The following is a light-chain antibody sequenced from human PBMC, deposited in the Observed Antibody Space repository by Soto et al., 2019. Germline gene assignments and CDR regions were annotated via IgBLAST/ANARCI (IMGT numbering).Light chain of an antibody. CDR1: ESIRTY. J-gene: IGKJ5*01. Sequence: EIVLTQSPATLSLSPWERATLSCRASESIRTYLAWYQQKPGQAPRLLIYDASTRATGIPARFSGSGSGTDFTLTTVSLEPEDFAIYYCQQRSNWPITFGQGTRLEIK. CDR3: QQRSNWPIT. CDR2: DAS. V-gene: IGKV3-11*01.